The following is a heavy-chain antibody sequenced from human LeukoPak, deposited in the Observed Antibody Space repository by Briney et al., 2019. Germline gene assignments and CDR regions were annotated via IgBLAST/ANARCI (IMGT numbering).Heavy chain of an antibody. Sequence: GGSLRLSCAASGFTFGSYWMSWVRQAPGKGLEWVSNIKQDGSETNYVDSVKGRFTISRDNAKSSLYLQMNSLRAEDTAVYYCARDSGRISYWGQGTLVTVSS. D-gene: IGHD6-25*01. J-gene: IGHJ4*02. V-gene: IGHV3-7*01. CDR3: ARDSGRISY. CDR1: GFTFGSYW. CDR2: IKQDGSET.